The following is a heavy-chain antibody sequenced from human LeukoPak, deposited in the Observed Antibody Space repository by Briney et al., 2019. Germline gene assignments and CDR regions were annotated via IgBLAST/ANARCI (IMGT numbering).Heavy chain of an antibody. CDR3: AREESGGYFDY. V-gene: IGHV1-46*01. CDR1: GYTFTNYY. CDR2: INPTGTST. D-gene: IGHD2-8*02. Sequence: ASVKVSCKASGYTFTNYYMHWVQQAPGQGLEWMGLINPTGTSTNYAQKFRGRVTMTRDTSTTTVYMELSSLRSEDTAVYYCAREESGGYFDYWGQGTLVTVSS. J-gene: IGHJ4*02.